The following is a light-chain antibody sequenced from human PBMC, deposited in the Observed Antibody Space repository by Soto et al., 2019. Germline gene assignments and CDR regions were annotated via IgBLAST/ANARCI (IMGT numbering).Light chain of an antibody. CDR3: AAWDDSLSGVV. J-gene: IGLJ2*01. Sequence: QSVLTQPPSASGTPGQRVTISCSGSSSNIGSNYVFWYQHLPGTAPKLLIYRNNQRPSWGPDRFSGSKSGTSASLAISGLRSEDETDYYCAAWDDSLSGVVFGGGTQLTVL. CDR2: RNN. V-gene: IGLV1-47*01. CDR1: SSNIGSNY.